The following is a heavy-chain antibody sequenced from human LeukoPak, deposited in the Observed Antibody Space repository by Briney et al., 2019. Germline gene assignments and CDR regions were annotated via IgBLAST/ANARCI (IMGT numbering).Heavy chain of an antibody. CDR1: GGSISSSSYY. J-gene: IGHJ5*02. D-gene: IGHD6-13*01. CDR2: IYYSGST. V-gene: IGHV4-39*01. Sequence: SEILSLTCTVSGGSISSSSYYWGWIRQPPGKGLEWFGSIYYSGSTYYNPSLKSRVTISVDTSKNQFSLKLSSVTAADTAVYYCARHSWQQQLDHWFDPWGQGTLVTVSS. CDR3: ARHSWQQQLDHWFDP.